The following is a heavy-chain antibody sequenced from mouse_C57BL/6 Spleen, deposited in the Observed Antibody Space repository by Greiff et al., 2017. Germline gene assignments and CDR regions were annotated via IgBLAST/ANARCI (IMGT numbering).Heavy chain of an antibody. V-gene: IGHV14-2*01. Sequence: EVHLVESGAELVKPGASVKLSCTASGFNIKDYYMHWVKQRTEQGLEWIGRIEPEDGETKYAPKFQGKATITADTSSNTAYLQLSSLTSEDTAVYYCGGGYYDYAMDYWGQGTSVTVSS. CDR2: IEPEDGET. J-gene: IGHJ4*01. D-gene: IGHD2-4*01. CDR1: GFNIKDYY. CDR3: GGGYYDYAMDY.